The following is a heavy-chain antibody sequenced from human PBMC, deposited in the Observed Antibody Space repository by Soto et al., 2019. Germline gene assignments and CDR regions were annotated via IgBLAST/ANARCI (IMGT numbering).Heavy chain of an antibody. CDR1: GYTFTDYY. CDR2: INPNSGVT. Sequence: GASVKVSCKASGYTFTDYYVHWVRQAPGQGLEWMGWINPNSGVTNYAQKFQGWVTLTSDTSISTAFMEVSSLTSDDTAVYYCARAPLSRGPPLYYYYYGMDVWGQGTAVTVSS. J-gene: IGHJ6*02. V-gene: IGHV1-2*04. D-gene: IGHD2-15*01. CDR3: ARAPLSRGPPLYYYYYGMDV.